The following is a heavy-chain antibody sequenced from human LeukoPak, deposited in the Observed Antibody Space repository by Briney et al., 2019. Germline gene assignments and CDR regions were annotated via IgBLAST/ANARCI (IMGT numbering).Heavy chain of an antibody. D-gene: IGHD1-26*01. CDR3: ARDRIARLGGSYRYNCFDP. J-gene: IGHJ5*02. CDR1: GYTFTTFG. V-gene: IGHV1-18*01. Sequence: GAAVKVSCKASGYTFTTFGISWVRQAPGQGLEWMGWISAYSGNKKYPQRLQGRATMTTDISTSTAYMELRSLRSDDTALYYCARDRIARLGGSYRYNCFDPWGQGTLVTVSS. CDR2: ISAYSGNK.